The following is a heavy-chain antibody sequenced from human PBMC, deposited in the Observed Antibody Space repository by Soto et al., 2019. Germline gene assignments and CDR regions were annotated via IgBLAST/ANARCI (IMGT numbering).Heavy chain of an antibody. CDR1: GGSFSGYY. J-gene: IGHJ6*02. D-gene: IGHD3-3*01. CDR3: ARGPYDFWSGYFYGMDV. Sequence: SETLSLTCAVYGGSFSGYYWSWIRQPPGKGLEWIGEINHSGSTNYNPSLKSRVTISVDTSKNQFSLKLSSVTAADTAVYYCARGPYDFWSGYFYGMDVWGQGTTVTVS. CDR2: INHSGST. V-gene: IGHV4-34*01.